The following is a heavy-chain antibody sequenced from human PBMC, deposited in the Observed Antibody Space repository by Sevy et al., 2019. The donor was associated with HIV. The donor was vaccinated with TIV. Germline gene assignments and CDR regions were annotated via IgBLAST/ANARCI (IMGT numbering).Heavy chain of an antibody. Sequence: SETLSLTCTVSGGSVSSGSYYWSWIRQPPGKGLEWIGYIYYSGSTNYNPSLKSRVTISVDTSKNQFSLKLSSVTAADTAVYYCARDNPSGHSNWGQGTLVTVSS. CDR1: GGSVSSGSYY. V-gene: IGHV4-61*01. J-gene: IGHJ4*02. D-gene: IGHD6-13*01. CDR2: IYYSGST. CDR3: ARDNPSGHSN.